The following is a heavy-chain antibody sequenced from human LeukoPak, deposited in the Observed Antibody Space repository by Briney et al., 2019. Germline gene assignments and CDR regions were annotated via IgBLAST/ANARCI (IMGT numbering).Heavy chain of an antibody. Sequence: PGGSLRLSCTASGFTFGDYAISWVRQAPGKGLEWVAVISYDGSNKYYADSVKGRFTISRDNSKNTLYLQMNSLRAEDTAVYYCARDQDGVPFDYWGQGTLVTVSS. CDR3: ARDQDGVPFDY. J-gene: IGHJ4*02. CDR2: ISYDGSNK. D-gene: IGHD4-17*01. V-gene: IGHV3-30-3*01. CDR1: GFTFGDYA.